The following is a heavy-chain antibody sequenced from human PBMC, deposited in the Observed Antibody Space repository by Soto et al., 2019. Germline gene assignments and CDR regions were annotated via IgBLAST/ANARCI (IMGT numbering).Heavy chain of an antibody. J-gene: IGHJ4*02. V-gene: IGHV4-59*08. CDR2: IYYSGST. D-gene: IGHD3-9*01. CDR3: AGLGHFDLQSYFDY. Sequence: QVQLQESGPGLVKPSETLSLTCTVSGGSISSYYWSWIRQPPGKGLEWIGYIYYSGSTNYNPSLKSRVTISVDTSKNQFCLKLSSVTAADTAVYYCAGLGHFDLQSYFDYWGQGTLVTVSS. CDR1: GGSISSYY.